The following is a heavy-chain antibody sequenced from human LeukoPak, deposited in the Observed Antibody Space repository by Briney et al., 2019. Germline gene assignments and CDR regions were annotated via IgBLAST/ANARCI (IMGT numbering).Heavy chain of an antibody. CDR2: INPNSGGT. Sequence: GASVKVSCKASGYTFTGYYMHWVRQAPGQGLEWMGWINPNSGGTNYAQKFQGRVTMTRDTSISTAYMEPSRLRSDDTAVYYCARDYCSSTSCYYYYMDVRGKGTTVTVSS. CDR3: ARDYCSSTSCYYYYMDV. D-gene: IGHD2-2*01. J-gene: IGHJ6*03. CDR1: GYTFTGYY. V-gene: IGHV1-2*02.